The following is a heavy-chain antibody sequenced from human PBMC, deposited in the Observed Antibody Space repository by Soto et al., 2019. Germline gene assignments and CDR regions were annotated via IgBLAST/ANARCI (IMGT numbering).Heavy chain of an antibody. Sequence: PGGSLRLSCAASGFTVSDNYMNWVRQAPGEGLEWVSVIYSGGSTYYTDSVKGRFTISRDNSKNPLYLQMNSLRAEDTAVYYCARGYPTGGNGLDVWGQGTTVTVSS. CDR1: GFTVSDNY. V-gene: IGHV3-53*01. J-gene: IGHJ6*02. CDR2: IYSGGST. CDR3: ARGYPTGGNGLDV. D-gene: IGHD2-15*01.